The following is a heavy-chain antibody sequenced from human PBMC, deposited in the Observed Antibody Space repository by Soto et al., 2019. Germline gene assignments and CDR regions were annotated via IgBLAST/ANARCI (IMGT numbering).Heavy chain of an antibody. CDR1: GFTFSSYG. D-gene: IGHD3-22*01. CDR2: ISYDGSNK. CDR3: AKDTAEITMIVVVIPDYYYYGMDV. V-gene: IGHV3-30*18. Sequence: PGGSLRLSCAASGFTFSSYGMHWVRQAPGKGLEWVAVISYDGSNKYYADSVKGRFTISRDNSKSTLYLQMNSLRAEDTAVYYCAKDTAEITMIVVVIPDYYYYGMDVWGQGTTVTVSS. J-gene: IGHJ6*02.